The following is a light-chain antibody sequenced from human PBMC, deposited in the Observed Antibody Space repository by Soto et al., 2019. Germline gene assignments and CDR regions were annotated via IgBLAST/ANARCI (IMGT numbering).Light chain of an antibody. V-gene: IGKV3-20*01. J-gene: IGKJ1*01. CDR1: QSVSSSY. Sequence: DIVLTQSPGTLSLSPGERATLSCRASQSVSSSYLAWYQQKPGQAPRLLIYGASSRATGIPDRFSGSGSGTDFTLTISRLEPEDFAVYYCQQYGSSPPWTCGQGTKVEI. CDR2: GAS. CDR3: QQYGSSPPWT.